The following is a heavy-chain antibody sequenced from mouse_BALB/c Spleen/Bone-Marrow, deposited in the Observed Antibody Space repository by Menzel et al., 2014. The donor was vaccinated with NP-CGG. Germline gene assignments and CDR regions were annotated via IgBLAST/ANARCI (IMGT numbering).Heavy chain of an antibody. CDR2: IYPGDGDT. CDR1: GYAFSTYW. Sequence: VQLQESGAELVRPGSSVKISCKASGYAFSTYWMNWVKQRPGQGLEWIGQIYPGDGDTNYNGEFKGKATLTADKSSITAYMQLSSLTSEDSAIYFCARGLRAYWGQGTLVTVSA. CDR3: ARGLRAY. V-gene: IGHV1-80*01. J-gene: IGHJ3*01.